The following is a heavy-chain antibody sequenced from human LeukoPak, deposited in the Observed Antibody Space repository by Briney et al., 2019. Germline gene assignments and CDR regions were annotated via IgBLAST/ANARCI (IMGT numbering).Heavy chain of an antibody. V-gene: IGHV4-31*03. CDR1: GGSISSGGYY. CDR3: ARALGGDGYIYYYGMDV. Sequence: PSQTLSLTCTVSGGSISSGGYYWSWIRQHPGKGLEWIGYIYYSGSTYYNPSLKSRVTISVDTSKNQFSLKLSSVTAADTAVYYCARALGGDGYIYYYGMDVWGQGTTVTVSS. J-gene: IGHJ6*02. D-gene: IGHD5-24*01. CDR2: IYYSGST.